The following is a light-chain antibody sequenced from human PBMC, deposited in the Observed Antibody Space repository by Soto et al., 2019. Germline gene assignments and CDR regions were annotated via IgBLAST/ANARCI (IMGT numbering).Light chain of an antibody. J-gene: IGLJ3*02. V-gene: IGLV8-61*01. CDR3: VLYMGSGIRV. CDR2: STN. CDR1: SGSVSTSYY. Sequence: QTVVTQEPSFSVSPGRTVTLTCGLSSGSVSTSYYPSWYQQTPGQAPRTLIYSTNTRSSGVPDRFSGSILGNKAALPITGAQAHDESDYSCVLYMGSGIRVFGGRTHLTVL.